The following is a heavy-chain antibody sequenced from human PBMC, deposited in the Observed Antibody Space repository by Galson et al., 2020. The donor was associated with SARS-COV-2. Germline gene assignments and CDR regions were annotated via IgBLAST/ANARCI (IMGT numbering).Heavy chain of an antibody. V-gene: IGHV2-70*11. CDR2: IDWDDDK. D-gene: IGHD4-17*01. CDR3: ARAPTVTTSIYFDY. J-gene: IGHJ4*02. Sequence: SGPTLVNPTQPLTLTYSFSGFSLIPSGMCVSWIRQPPGKALEWLARIDWDDDKYYSTSLKTRLTISKDTSRNQVVLTMTNMDPVDTATYYCARAPTVTTSIYFDYWGQGILVTVSS. CDR1: GFSLIPSGMC.